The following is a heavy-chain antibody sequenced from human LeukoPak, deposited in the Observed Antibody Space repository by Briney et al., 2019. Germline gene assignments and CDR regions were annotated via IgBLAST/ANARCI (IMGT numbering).Heavy chain of an antibody. J-gene: IGHJ4*02. CDR1: GGSITTTNY. Sequence: SGTLSLTCGVSGGSITTTNYWSWVRQPPGGGLEWIGEISPAGRTRYNPSLKSRVNISIDESKNHLYLNLASVTAADTAVYYCSRESGPFCPFGHWGQGTLVAVTS. D-gene: IGHD1-26*01. CDR3: SRESGPFCPFGH. V-gene: IGHV4-4*02. CDR2: ISPAGRT.